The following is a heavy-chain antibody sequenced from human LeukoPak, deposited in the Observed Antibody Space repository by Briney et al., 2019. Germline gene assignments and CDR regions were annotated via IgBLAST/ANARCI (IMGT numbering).Heavy chain of an antibody. J-gene: IGHJ4*02. V-gene: IGHV3-30*03. D-gene: IGHD3-22*01. CDR2: ISYDGNSK. CDR3: ARDPRPDYYDSSGFYPYFDR. Sequence: GGSLRLSCAASGLSFSTSVIHWVRQAPGKGLEWVAVISYDGNSKFYGDSVKGRFTISGDNSKNTLFLQMNSLRPDDTAVYYCARDPRPDYYDSSGFYPYFDRWGQGTLVTVSS. CDR1: GLSFSTSV.